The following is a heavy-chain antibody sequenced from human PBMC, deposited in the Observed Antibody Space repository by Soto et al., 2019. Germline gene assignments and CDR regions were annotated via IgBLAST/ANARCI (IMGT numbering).Heavy chain of an antibody. V-gene: IGHV4-31*03. CDR1: GGSVSSGGYY. CDR2: IYYGGST. J-gene: IGHJ4*01. CDR3: ARGGYYYENSGQNAYDY. D-gene: IGHD3-22*01. Sequence: SETLSLTCTVSGGSVSSGGYYWSWIRQHPGKGLEWIGYIYYGGSTYYNPSLKSRATISGDTSKNQFSLKLSSVTAADTAVYYCARGGYYYENSGQNAYDYWGQGILVTVSS.